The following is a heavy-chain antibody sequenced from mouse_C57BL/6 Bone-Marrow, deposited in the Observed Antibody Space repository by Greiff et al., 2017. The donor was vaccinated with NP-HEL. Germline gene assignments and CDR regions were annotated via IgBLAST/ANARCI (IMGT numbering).Heavy chain of an antibody. Sequence: VQLQQSGPELVKPGASVKISCKASGYTFTDYYMNWVKQSHGKSLEWIGDINPNNGGTSYNQKFKGKATLTVDKSSSTAYMELRSLTSEDSAVYYCARLPYYGSSYGYFDVWGTGTTVTVSS. CDR3: ARLPYYGSSYGYFDV. CDR1: GYTFTDYY. CDR2: INPNNGGT. V-gene: IGHV1-26*01. J-gene: IGHJ1*03. D-gene: IGHD1-1*01.